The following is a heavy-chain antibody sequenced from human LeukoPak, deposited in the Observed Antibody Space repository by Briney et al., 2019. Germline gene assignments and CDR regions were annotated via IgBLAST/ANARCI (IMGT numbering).Heavy chain of an antibody. CDR3: ARDGEMATITDY. V-gene: IGHV3-30-3*01. D-gene: IGHD5-24*01. J-gene: IGHJ4*02. Sequence: GGSLRLSCAASGSTFSSYAMHWVRQAPGKGLEWVAVISYDGSNKYYADSVKGRFTISRDNSKNTLYLQMNSLRAEDTAVYYCARDGEMATITDYWGQGTLVTVSS. CDR2: ISYDGSNK. CDR1: GSTFSSYA.